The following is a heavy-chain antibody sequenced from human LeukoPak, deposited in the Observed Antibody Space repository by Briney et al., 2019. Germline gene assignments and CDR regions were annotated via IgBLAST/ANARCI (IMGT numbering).Heavy chain of an antibody. V-gene: IGHV4-38-2*02. Sequence: SETLSLTCTVSGYSISSGYYWGWIRQPPGKGLEWIGSIYSSGSTYYNASLQSRVTISIETSKNQISLRLNSVTAADTAMYYCAKSGGYGLIDYWGQGTLVTVSS. J-gene: IGHJ4*02. D-gene: IGHD1-26*01. CDR2: IYSSGST. CDR3: AKSGGYGLIDY. CDR1: GYSISSGYY.